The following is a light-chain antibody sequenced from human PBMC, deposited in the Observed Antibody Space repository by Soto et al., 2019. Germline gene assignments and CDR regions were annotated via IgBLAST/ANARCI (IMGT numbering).Light chain of an antibody. CDR2: GAY. Sequence: IVMTQSPATLSVSPGERATLSCRASQSVSTNLAWYQHKPGQAPRLLIHGAYTRTTSIPARLSGSVSGTEFTLSTSNLQSEDVAVDYCQQNSNRPPWTFDQGTNVEIK. J-gene: IGKJ1*01. V-gene: IGKV3-15*01. CDR3: QQNSNRPPWT. CDR1: QSVSTN.